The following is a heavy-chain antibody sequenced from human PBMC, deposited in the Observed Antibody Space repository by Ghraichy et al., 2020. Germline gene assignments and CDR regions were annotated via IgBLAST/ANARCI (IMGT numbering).Heavy chain of an antibody. D-gene: IGHD2-15*01. CDR1: GFSFSSNG. CDR2: ISYDGSDR. CDR3: GKDYCSGGYCYSSGFDP. Sequence: LSLTCAGSGFSFSSNGMHWVRQTPGKGLEWVAVISYDGSDRFYADSVKGRFTISRDNSKNTLYLQMNSLRAEDTAVYYCGKDYCSGGYCYSSGFDPWGQGTLVTVSS. V-gene: IGHV3-30*18. J-gene: IGHJ5*02.